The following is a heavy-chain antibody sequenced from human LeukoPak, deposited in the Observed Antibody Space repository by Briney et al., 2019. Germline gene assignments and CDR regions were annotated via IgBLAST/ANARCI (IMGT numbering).Heavy chain of an antibody. CDR3: ARDPGSQRWLHPGNY. J-gene: IGHJ4*02. V-gene: IGHV3-66*02. CDR1: GFTVSSNY. CDR2: IYSGGST. D-gene: IGHD5-24*01. Sequence: GGSLRLSCAASGFTVSSNYMSWVRQAPGKGLEWVSVIYSGGSTYYADSVKGRFTISRDNSKNTLYLQMNSLRAEDTAVYYCARDPGSQRWLHPGNYRSQGTLVTVSS.